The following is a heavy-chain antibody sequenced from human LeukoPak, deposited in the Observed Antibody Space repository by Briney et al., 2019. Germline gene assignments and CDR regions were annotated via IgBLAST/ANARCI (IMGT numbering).Heavy chain of an antibody. CDR3: ARDRISVTDPPNWFDP. CDR2: INPNSGGT. Sequence: ASVKVSCKASGYTFTGYYMHWVRQAPGQGLEWMGWINPNSGGTNYAQKFQGRVTMTRDTSISTAYMELSRLRSDDTAMYYCARDRISVTDPPNWFDPWGQGTLVTVSS. CDR1: GYTFTGYY. D-gene: IGHD6-19*01. V-gene: IGHV1-2*02. J-gene: IGHJ5*02.